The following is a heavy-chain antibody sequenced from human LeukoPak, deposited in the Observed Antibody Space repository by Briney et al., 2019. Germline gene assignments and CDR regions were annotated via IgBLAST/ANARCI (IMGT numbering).Heavy chain of an antibody. J-gene: IGHJ4*02. CDR2: ISWDSHSI. CDR3: AKGLYDSTGPFDY. Sequence: GGSLRLSCAASGFTFDDYAMHWVRQIPGKGLEWASSISWDSHSIAYADSVRGRFTMSRDNAKNSLYLQMNSLRPEDTALYYCAKGLYDSTGPFDYWGQGTLVTVSS. CDR1: GFTFDDYA. D-gene: IGHD3-22*01. V-gene: IGHV3-9*01.